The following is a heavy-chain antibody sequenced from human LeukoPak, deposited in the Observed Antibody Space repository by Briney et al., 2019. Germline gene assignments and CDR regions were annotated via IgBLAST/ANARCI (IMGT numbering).Heavy chain of an antibody. CDR2: INSDGTST. CDR1: GFTVTTNS. J-gene: IGHJ4*02. Sequence: GGSLRLSCAASGFTVTTNSMNWIRQPPGKGLVWVSRINSDGTSTTYADSVKGRFTITRDNAKNTLYLQMNSLRAEDTAVYYCARGRVGSSYYYFDYWGQGAVVTVSS. V-gene: IGHV3-74*01. D-gene: IGHD3-10*01. CDR3: ARGRVGSSYYYFDY.